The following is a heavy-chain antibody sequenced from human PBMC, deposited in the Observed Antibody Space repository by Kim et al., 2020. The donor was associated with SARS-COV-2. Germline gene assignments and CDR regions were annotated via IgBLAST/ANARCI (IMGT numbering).Heavy chain of an antibody. CDR3: ARGSPNYSSSWYYFDY. J-gene: IGHJ4*02. D-gene: IGHD6-13*01. V-gene: IGHV1-69*01. Sequence: KFQGRVTITADESTSTAYMGLSSLRSEDTAVYYCARGSPNYSSSWYYFDYWGQGTLVTVSS.